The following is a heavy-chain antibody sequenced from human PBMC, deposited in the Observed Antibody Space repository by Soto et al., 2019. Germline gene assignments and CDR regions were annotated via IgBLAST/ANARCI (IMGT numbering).Heavy chain of an antibody. D-gene: IGHD1-1*01. J-gene: IGHJ5*01. Sequence: ASVKVSCKASGYTFTDYYLHWVRQAPGQGLEWMGWISVFNGYAHYAQKFQGRVIMTADTLTSTAYMELRGLRSDDTAMYYCSKNGTTWFASWGQGTPVTVSS. V-gene: IGHV1-18*04. CDR2: ISVFNGYA. CDR3: SKNGTTWFAS. CDR1: GYTFTDYY.